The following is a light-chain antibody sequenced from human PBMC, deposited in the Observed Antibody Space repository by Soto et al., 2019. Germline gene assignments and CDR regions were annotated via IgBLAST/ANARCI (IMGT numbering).Light chain of an antibody. Sequence: EIVLTQSPGTLSLSPGERATLSCRASQTISSTYFAWYQQKPGQAPRLLFYGASSRATGIPDSFSGSGSGTDFTLSISRLEPEDFAVYYCHQFGTALRTFGQGTKVEIK. J-gene: IGKJ1*01. CDR2: GAS. CDR3: HQFGTALRT. CDR1: QTISSTY. V-gene: IGKV3-20*01.